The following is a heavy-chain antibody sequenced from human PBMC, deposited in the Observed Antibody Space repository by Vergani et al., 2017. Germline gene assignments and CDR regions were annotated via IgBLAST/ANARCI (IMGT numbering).Heavy chain of an antibody. CDR1: GATFRSNT. CDR3: AREPRAYGGDPEDYYYGMDV. Sequence: QVQLVQSGAEVKKPGSSVKVSCKASGATFRSNTISWVRQVPGQGLEWMGRIIPVLGKTKYAQDFQGRLTITADTSTSTAYMELTSLRSQDTAVYYCAREPRAYGGDPEDYYYGMDVWGQGTTVTVSS. D-gene: IGHD2-21*02. J-gene: IGHJ6*02. V-gene: IGHV1-69*08. CDR2: IIPVLGKT.